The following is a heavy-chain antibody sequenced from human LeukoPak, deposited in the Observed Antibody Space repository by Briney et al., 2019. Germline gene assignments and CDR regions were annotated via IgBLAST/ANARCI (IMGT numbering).Heavy chain of an antibody. CDR2: ISSSSSTI. J-gene: IGHJ4*02. CDR1: GFTFSSYS. D-gene: IGHD5-18*01. Sequence: GGSLRLSCAASGFTFSSYSMNWVRQAPGKGLEWVSYISSSSSTIYYADSVKGRFTISRGNAKNSLYLQMNSLRAEDTAVYYCARDRGYSYGYVFDYWGQGTLVTVSS. CDR3: ARDRGYSYGYVFDY. V-gene: IGHV3-48*01.